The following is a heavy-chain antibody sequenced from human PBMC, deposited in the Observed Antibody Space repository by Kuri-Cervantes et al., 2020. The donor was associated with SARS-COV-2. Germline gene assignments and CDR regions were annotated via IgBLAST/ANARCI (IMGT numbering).Heavy chain of an antibody. CDR1: GFTSSSYG. CDR3: ARDRGYNYGYFDY. Sequence: GGSLRLSCAASGFTSSSYGMHWVRQAPGKGLEWVAVIWYDGSNKYYADSVRGRFTISRDNSKNTLYLQMNSLRAEDTAVYYCARDRGYNYGYFDYWGQGTLVTVSS. J-gene: IGHJ4*02. V-gene: IGHV3-33*01. CDR2: IWYDGSNK. D-gene: IGHD5-18*01.